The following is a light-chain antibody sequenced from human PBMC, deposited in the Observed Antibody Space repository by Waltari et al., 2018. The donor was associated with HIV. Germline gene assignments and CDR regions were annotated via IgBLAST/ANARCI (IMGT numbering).Light chain of an antibody. V-gene: IGLV3-21*04. CDR2: DDR. CDR3: QVWDSSSDHPRV. CDR1: NIGSKS. Sequence: SYVLTQPPSVSVAPGKTARTTCGGKNIGSKSEQWYQQEPGQAPVLVIYDDRDRPSGIPERFSGSNSGNTATLTISRVEAGDEADYYCQVWDSSSDHPRVFGGGTKLTVL. J-gene: IGLJ3*02.